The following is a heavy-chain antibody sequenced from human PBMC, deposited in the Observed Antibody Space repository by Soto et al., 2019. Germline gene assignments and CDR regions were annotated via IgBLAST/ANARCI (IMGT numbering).Heavy chain of an antibody. D-gene: IGHD3-10*01. CDR3: ARDPHYYGSGEYGMHV. CDR2: IIPLFGTA. V-gene: IGHV1-69*01. Sequence: QVQLVQSGAEVKKPGSSVKVSCKASGGTFSSYAITWVRQAPGQGLEWMGGIIPLFGTANYAQKFQGRVTITADESTSTAYMELSSLRSEDTAVYYCARDPHYYGSGEYGMHVWGQGTTVTVSS. J-gene: IGHJ6*02. CDR1: GGTFSSYA.